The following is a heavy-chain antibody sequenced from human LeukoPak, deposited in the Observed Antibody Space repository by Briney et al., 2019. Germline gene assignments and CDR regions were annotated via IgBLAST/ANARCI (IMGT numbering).Heavy chain of an antibody. J-gene: IGHJ6*02. Sequence: PGGSLRLSCEASGFTFRSYWMNWVRQAPGKGLVWVSRINSDGTTTNYADSVKGRFTTSRDNAKNTLYLQMNSLRVEDTVVYYCASDYYGMDVWGQGTTVAVSS. CDR1: GFTFRSYW. CDR3: ASDYYGMDV. CDR2: INSDGTTT. V-gene: IGHV3-74*01.